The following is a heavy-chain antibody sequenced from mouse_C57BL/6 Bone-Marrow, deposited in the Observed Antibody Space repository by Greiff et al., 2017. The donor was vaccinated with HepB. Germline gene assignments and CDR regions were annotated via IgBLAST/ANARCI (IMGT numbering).Heavy chain of an antibody. CDR1: GYTFTSYW. CDR3: ARYSGSSYGFAY. V-gene: IGHV1-55*01. CDR2: IYPGSGST. J-gene: IGHJ3*01. Sequence: QVQLQQSGAELVKPGASVKMSCKASGYTFTSYWITWVKQRPGQGLEWIGDIYPGSGSTNYNEKFKSKATLTVDTSSSTAYMQLSSLTSEDSAVYYCARYSGSSYGFAYWGQGTLVTVSA. D-gene: IGHD1-1*01.